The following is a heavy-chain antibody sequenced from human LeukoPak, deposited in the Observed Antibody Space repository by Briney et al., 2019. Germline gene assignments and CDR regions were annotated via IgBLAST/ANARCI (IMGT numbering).Heavy chain of an antibody. J-gene: IGHJ5*02. D-gene: IGHD3-10*01. CDR2: IYYSGST. Sequence: PSETLSLTCTVSGGSISSYYWSWIRQPPGKGLEWIGYIYYSGSTNYNPSLKSRVTISVDTSKNQFSLKLSSVTAADTAVYYCARSTPGKNWFDPWGQGTLVTVSS. CDR1: GGSISSYY. V-gene: IGHV4-59*01. CDR3: ARSTPGKNWFDP.